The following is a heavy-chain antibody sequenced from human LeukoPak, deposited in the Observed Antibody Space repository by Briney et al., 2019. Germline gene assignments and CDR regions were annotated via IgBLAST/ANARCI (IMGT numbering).Heavy chain of an antibody. CDR1: GGSISSSSYY. J-gene: IGHJ3*02. V-gene: IGHV4-39*01. CDR2: IYYSGST. CDR3: GRREGIAVAGHDAFDI. D-gene: IGHD6-19*01. Sequence: SETLSLTCTVSGGSISSSSYYWGWIRQPPGKGLEWIGSIYYSGSTYYNPSLKSRVTISVDTSKNQFSLKLSSVTAADTAVYYCGRREGIAVAGHDAFDIWGQGTMVTVSS.